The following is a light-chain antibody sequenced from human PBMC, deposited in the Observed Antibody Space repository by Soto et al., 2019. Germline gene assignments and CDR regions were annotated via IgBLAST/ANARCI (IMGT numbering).Light chain of an antibody. CDR1: QSVRRY. CDR2: DAS. Sequence: EIVLTQSPSTLSLSPGDRATLSCRAMQSVRRYLAWYQQKPGQAPRLLIYDASNRATGIPARFSGSGSGTAFTLTISSLEPEDFAVYYCQQRSNWPPYTCGQGTQLEI. V-gene: IGKV3-11*01. J-gene: IGKJ2*01. CDR3: QQRSNWPPYT.